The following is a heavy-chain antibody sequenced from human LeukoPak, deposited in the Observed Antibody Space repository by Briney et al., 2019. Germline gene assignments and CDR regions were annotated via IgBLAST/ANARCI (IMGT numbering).Heavy chain of an antibody. Sequence: PSETLSLTCTVSGGSISSYYWSWIRQPPGKGLEWIGYIYYSGSTNYNPSLKSRVTISVDTSKNQFSLKLSSVTAADTAVYYCARLDYYSIYYYYGMDVWGQGTTVTISS. J-gene: IGHJ6*02. CDR1: GGSISSYY. D-gene: IGHD3-10*01. CDR3: ARLDYYSIYYYYGMDV. CDR2: IYYSGST. V-gene: IGHV4-59*08.